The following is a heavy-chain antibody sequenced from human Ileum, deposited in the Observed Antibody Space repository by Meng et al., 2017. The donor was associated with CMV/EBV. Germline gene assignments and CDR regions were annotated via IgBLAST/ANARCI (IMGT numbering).Heavy chain of an antibody. CDR1: GFTFGTYS. CDR2: ISSSSSYI. Sequence: GESLKISCAASGFTFGTYSMNWVRQAPGKGLEWVSSISSSSSYIYYADSVKGRFTISRDNGKDSLYLQMNSLRADDTAVYYCAREICSSSSCYDAFDIWGQGTMVTVSS. CDR3: AREICSSSSCYDAFDI. J-gene: IGHJ3*02. V-gene: IGHV3-21*04. D-gene: IGHD2-2*01.